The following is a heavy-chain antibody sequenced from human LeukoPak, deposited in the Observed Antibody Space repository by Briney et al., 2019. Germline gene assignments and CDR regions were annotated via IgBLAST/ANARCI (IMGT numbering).Heavy chain of an antibody. J-gene: IGHJ3*02. CDR3: AGPVMGYAGFDDAFDI. CDR1: GFTFSSYA. CDR2: ISGSGSSI. V-gene: IGHV3-23*01. D-gene: IGHD2-2*01. Sequence: GGSLRLSCAASGFTFSSYAMSWVRQAPGKGLEWVSGISGSGSSIYYADSVKGRFTISRDNAKNSLYLQMNSLRAEDTAVYYCAGPVMGYAGFDDAFDIWGQGTMVTVSS.